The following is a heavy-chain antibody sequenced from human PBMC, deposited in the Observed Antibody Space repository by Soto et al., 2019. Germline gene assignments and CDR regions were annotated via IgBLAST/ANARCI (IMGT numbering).Heavy chain of an antibody. J-gene: IGHJ2*01. D-gene: IGHD6-19*01. V-gene: IGHV3-23*01. Sequence: EVQLLESGGGLVQPGGSLRLSCAASGFTFSSYAMSWVRQAPGKGLEWVSAISGSGGSTYYADSVKGRFTISRDNSKNTLYLQMNSLRAEDTAVYYCAKDSGYSSGWLWWWYFDLWGRGTLVTVSS. CDR2: ISGSGGST. CDR3: AKDSGYSSGWLWWWYFDL. CDR1: GFTFSSYA.